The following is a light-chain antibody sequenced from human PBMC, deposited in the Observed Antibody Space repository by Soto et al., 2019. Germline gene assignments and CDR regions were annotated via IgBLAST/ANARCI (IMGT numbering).Light chain of an antibody. J-gene: IGKJ1*01. CDR3: QQSYSSPQT. V-gene: IGKV1-39*01. CDR2: AAS. CDR1: QSISSY. Sequence: DIQMTQSPSSLSASVGDRVTITCRASQSISSYLNWYQQKPGKAPKLLIYAASSLQSGVPSRFSGSGSGTDFTRTISSMQPEDFATYYCQQSYSSPQTFGHGNKVEIK.